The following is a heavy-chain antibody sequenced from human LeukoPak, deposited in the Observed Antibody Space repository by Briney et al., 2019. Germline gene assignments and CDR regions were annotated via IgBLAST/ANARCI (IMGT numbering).Heavy chain of an antibody. CDR1: GFSFSSFS. Sequence: GGSLRLSCASSGFSFSSFSLNWVRQAPGKGLEWVSFINSSTSYMYYADSLKGRFTISRDNAKNSLYLQMNSLRAEDTAVYYCARDNVPEITMRVVVITPMDVWGQGTTVTVSS. V-gene: IGHV3-21*01. CDR2: INSSTSYM. J-gene: IGHJ6*02. D-gene: IGHD3-22*01. CDR3: ARDNVPEITMRVVVITPMDV.